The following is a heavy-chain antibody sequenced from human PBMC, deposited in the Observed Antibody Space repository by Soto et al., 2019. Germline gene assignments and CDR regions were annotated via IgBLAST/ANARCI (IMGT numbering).Heavy chain of an antibody. J-gene: IGHJ4*02. CDR2: VSNDGSNI. D-gene: IGHD1-26*01. Sequence: QVHLVESGGGVVHPGRSLRLSCAASEFAFSTYGMHWVRQAPGKGLEWVAVVSNDGSNIYYADSVRGRFTISRDNSKNMLYLQMNSLRAEDTAVYYCAKVHVYSGIYDYYFDYWGQGTLVTVSS. CDR1: EFAFSTYG. CDR3: AKVHVYSGIYDYYFDY. V-gene: IGHV3-30*18.